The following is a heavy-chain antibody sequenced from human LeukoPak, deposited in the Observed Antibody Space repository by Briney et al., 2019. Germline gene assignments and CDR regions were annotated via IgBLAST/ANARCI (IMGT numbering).Heavy chain of an antibody. CDR2: INHSGST. D-gene: IGHD2-21*02. Sequence: SETLSLTCAVHGGLVSGYSWSWTRQSPGKGLEWIGEINHSGSTNYNPSLKSRVTIAADTSKKEFSLKLTSVTAADTAVYYCTTSRLLPAAIHFYYYYFMDVWGTGTTVTVSS. V-gene: IGHV4-34*01. CDR3: TTSRLLPAAIHFYYYYFMDV. J-gene: IGHJ6*03. CDR1: GGLVSGYS.